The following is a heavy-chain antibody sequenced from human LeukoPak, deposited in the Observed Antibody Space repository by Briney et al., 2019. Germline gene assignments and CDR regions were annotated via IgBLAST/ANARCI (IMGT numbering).Heavy chain of an antibody. CDR2: IWYDGSNK. CDR1: GFTFSSYG. J-gene: IGHJ4*02. V-gene: IGHV3-33*01. D-gene: IGHD6-19*01. Sequence: GGSLRLSCAASGFTFSSYGMHWVRQAPGKGLEWVAVIWYDGSNKYYADSVKGRFTISRDNSKNTLYLQMNSLRAEDTAVYYCARNPLDAVAGDSFVDYWGQGTLVTVSS. CDR3: ARNPLDAVAGDSFVDY.